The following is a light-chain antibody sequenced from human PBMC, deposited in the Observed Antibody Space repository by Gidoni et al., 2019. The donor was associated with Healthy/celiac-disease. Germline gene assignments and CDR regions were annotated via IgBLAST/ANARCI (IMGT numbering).Light chain of an antibody. V-gene: IGKV3-11*01. Sequence: EIVFTQSPATLALSPGERATLSCRDSQSVSSYLAWYQQKTGQAPGLLIYDASNRATCIPARFSGSGSGTDFTLTISSLEPEDVAVYYCKQRSNWPLTFGQGTKVEIK. CDR2: DAS. CDR3: KQRSNWPLT. CDR1: QSVSSY. J-gene: IGKJ1*01.